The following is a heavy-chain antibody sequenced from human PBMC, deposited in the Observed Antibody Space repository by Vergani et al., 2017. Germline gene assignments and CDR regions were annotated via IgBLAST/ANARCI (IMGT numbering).Heavy chain of an antibody. V-gene: IGHV3-33*08. CDR2: IWYDGSNK. Sequence: VQLVESGGGLVKPGGSLRLSCAASGFTFSSYSMHWVRQAPGKGLEWVAVIWYDGSNKYYADSVKGRFTISRDNSKNTLYLQMNSLRAEDTAVYYCARDRGYGDNTPNGENDYWGQGTLVTVSS. D-gene: IGHD4-17*01. J-gene: IGHJ4*02. CDR3: ARDRGYGDNTPNGENDY. CDR1: GFTFSSYS.